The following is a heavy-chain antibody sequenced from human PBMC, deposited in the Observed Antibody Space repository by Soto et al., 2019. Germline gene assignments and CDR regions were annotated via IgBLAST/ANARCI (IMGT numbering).Heavy chain of an antibody. J-gene: IGHJ4*02. D-gene: IGHD3-10*01. Sequence: ASVKVSCKVSGYTLTELSMHWVRQAPGKGLEWMGGFDPEDGETIYAQKFQGRVTMTEDTSTDTAYMELTTLRSDDTAVYYCARGKRSYLSYVEYWGQGTPVTVSS. CDR3: ARGKRSYLSYVEY. CDR1: GYTLTELS. V-gene: IGHV1-24*01. CDR2: FDPEDGET.